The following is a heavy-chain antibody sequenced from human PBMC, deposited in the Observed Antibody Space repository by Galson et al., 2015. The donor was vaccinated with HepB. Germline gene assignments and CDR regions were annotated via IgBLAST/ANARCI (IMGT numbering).Heavy chain of an antibody. CDR1: GYSFTSYW. J-gene: IGHJ3*02. CDR3: ARAPYYYDSSGYFVGAAFDI. D-gene: IGHD3-22*01. V-gene: IGHV5-51*01. Sequence: QSGAEVKKPGESLKISCKGSGYSFTSYWIGWVRQMPGKGLEWMGIIYPGDSDTRYSPSFQGQVTISADKSISAAYLQWSSLKASDTAMYYCARAPYYYDSSGYFVGAAFDIWGQGTMVTVSS. CDR2: IYPGDSDT.